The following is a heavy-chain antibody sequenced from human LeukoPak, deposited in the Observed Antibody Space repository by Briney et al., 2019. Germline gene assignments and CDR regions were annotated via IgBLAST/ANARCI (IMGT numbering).Heavy chain of an antibody. CDR3: ARIGGSGTYWDY. V-gene: IGHV3-48*03. J-gene: IGHJ4*02. Sequence: GGSLRLSCVASGINFRKYEMNWVHQAPGKGLEWVSYISPSSNTIYYADSVKGRFTISRDNAKNSVYLQMSSLRADDTAVYYCARIGGSGTYWDYWGQGTLVTVSS. CDR2: ISPSSNTI. D-gene: IGHD3-10*01. CDR1: GINFRKYE.